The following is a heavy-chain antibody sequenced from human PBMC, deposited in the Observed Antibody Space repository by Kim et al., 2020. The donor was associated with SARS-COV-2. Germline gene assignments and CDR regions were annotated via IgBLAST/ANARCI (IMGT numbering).Heavy chain of an antibody. CDR3: AKDRGHTLFSWSEFDY. J-gene: IGHJ4*02. Sequence: SVNGLFTISRDNTKNIMSLQMNSLRAEDTAVYYCAKDRGHTLFSWSEFDYWGRGTLVTVSS. V-gene: IGHV3-23*01. D-gene: IGHD1-26*01.